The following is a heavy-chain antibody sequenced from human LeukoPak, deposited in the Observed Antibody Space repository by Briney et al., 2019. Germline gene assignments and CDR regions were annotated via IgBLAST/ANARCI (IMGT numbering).Heavy chain of an antibody. CDR3: AKDIVIIPAASYAFDI. D-gene: IGHD2-2*01. J-gene: IGHJ3*02. V-gene: IGHV3-30*18. CDR1: GFTFSSYG. Sequence: GRSLRLSCAASGFTFSSYGMHWVRQAPGKGLEWVAVISYDGSNKYYADSVKGRFTISRDNSKNTLYLQTNSLRAEDTAVYYCAKDIVIIPAASYAFDIWGQGTMVIVSS. CDR2: ISYDGSNK.